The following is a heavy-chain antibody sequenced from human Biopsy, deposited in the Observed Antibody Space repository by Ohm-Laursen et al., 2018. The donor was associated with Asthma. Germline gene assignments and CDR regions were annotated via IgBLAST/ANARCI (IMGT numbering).Heavy chain of an antibody. CDR2: VSSSGSTT. D-gene: IGHD6-25*01. V-gene: IGHV3-11*01. CDR3: ARVFESSEWGPFYHFGLDV. J-gene: IGHJ6*02. CDR1: GFSFSHYY. Sequence: GSLRLSCAASGFSFSHYYMTWMRRAPGKGLEWVSSVSSSGSTTYPAESVKGRFTISRDNAQKSLFLQMGSLRAEDTAIYYCARVFESSEWGPFYHFGLDVWGQGTTVAASS.